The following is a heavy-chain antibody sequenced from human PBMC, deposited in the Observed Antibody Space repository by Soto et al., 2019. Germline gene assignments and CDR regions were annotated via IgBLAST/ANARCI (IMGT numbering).Heavy chain of an antibody. CDR1: GGTFSSYA. D-gene: IGHD2-2*02. CDR2: IIPIFGTA. V-gene: IGHV1-69*13. J-gene: IGHJ4*02. Sequence: ASVKVSCKASGGTFSSYAISWVRQAPGQGLEWMGGIIPIFGTANYAQKFQGRVTITADESTSTAYMELSSLRSEDTAVYYCARDMPAAIRGNAHPFDYWGQGTLVTVSS. CDR3: ARDMPAAIRGNAHPFDY.